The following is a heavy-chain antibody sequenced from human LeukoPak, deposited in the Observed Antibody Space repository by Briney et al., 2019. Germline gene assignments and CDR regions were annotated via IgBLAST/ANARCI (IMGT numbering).Heavy chain of an antibody. CDR3: ARDRVAAAGFNYFDY. V-gene: IGHV3-33*01. CDR2: IWYDGSNK. D-gene: IGHD6-13*01. J-gene: IGHJ4*02. Sequence: GRSLRLSCAASGFTFSSYGMPWVRQAPGKGLEWVAVIWYDGSNKYYADSVKGRFTISRDNSKNTLYLQMNSLRAEDTAVYYCARDRVAAAGFNYFDYWGQGTLVTVSS. CDR1: GFTFSSYG.